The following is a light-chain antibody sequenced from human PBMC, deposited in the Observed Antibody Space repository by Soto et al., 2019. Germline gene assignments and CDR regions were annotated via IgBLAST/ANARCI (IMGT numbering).Light chain of an antibody. CDR3: SSYTTSETRV. CDR1: SSEVGSYNY. Sequence: QSALTQPASVSGSPGQSITISCTGTSSEVGSYNYVSWYQHHPGKVPKLMIYDVSSRPSGVSNRFSGYKSGNTASLTISGLETEDEADYYCSSYTTSETRVFGTGTKLTVL. J-gene: IGLJ1*01. V-gene: IGLV2-14*03. CDR2: DVS.